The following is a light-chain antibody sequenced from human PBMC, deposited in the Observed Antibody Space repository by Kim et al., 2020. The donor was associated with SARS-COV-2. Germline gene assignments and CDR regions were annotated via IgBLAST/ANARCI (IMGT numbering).Light chain of an antibody. Sequence: VTISCTGSSSNSGAGYDVHWYQQLPGTAPKLLSYGNNNRPSGVPDRFSGSKSGTSASLAITGLQAEDEADYYCQSYDSSLSGSGVFGGGTQLTVL. CDR1: SSNSGAGYD. CDR3: QSYDSSLSGSGV. V-gene: IGLV1-40*01. J-gene: IGLJ3*02. CDR2: GNN.